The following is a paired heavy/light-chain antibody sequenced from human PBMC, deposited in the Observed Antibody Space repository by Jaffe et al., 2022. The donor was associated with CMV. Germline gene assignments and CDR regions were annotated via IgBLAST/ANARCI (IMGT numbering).Light chain of an antibody. V-gene: IGLV1-51*01. CDR3: GIWDSSLDAWV. Sequence: QSVLTQPPSVSAAPGQKVTISCSGSSPNIANIYVSWYQQVPGTAPKLLIYDNNKRPSGIPDRFSGSKSGTSATLGITGLQTGDEADYYCGIWDSSLDAWVFGGGTRLTVL. CDR1: SPNIANIY. CDR2: DNN. J-gene: IGLJ3*02.
Heavy chain of an antibody. D-gene: IGHD3-10*01. V-gene: IGHV6-1*01. CDR3: ARVNWLRGSWHWFDT. CDR2: TYYRSQWYT. CDR1: GDSVSSNSAT. J-gene: IGHJ5*02. Sequence: QEQLQQSGPGLVKPSQTLSLSCAISGDSVSSNSATWNWLRQSPSRGLEWLGRTYYRSQWYTDYVVSVKSRISINADTSKNQFSLQLKSVTPEDTAVYYCARVNWLRGSWHWFDTWGQGTLVTVSS.